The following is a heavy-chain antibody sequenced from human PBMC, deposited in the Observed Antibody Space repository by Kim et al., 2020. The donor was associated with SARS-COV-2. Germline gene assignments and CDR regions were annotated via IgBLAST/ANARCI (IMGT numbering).Heavy chain of an antibody. CDR3: AKARQGHTAFEL. CDR1: GFTFSDSY. Sequence: GGSLRLSCAASGFTFSDSYMNWIRQAPGKGLEWVAFISPSGDTTFYSASVKGRFTVSRDNAKNSLYLQMNSLGVDDTAIYYCAKARQGHTAFELWGQGTL. D-gene: IGHD2-21*02. J-gene: IGHJ4*02. V-gene: IGHV3-11*01. CDR2: ISPSGDTT.